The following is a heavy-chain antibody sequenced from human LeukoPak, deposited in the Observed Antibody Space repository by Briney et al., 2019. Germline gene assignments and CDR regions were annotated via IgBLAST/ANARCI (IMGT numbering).Heavy chain of an antibody. CDR3: ARAKRSARNYYYYYGMDV. Sequence: GGSLRLSCAASGFSFSYYGMHWVRQAPGKGLEWVAVISHDGSNKYYADSAKGRFTISRDNPKNTLYLQMNSLRAEDTAVYYCARAKRSARNYYYYYGMDVWGQGTTVTVSS. CDR1: GFSFSYYG. J-gene: IGHJ6*02. V-gene: IGHV3-30*03. CDR2: ISHDGSNK. D-gene: IGHD6-19*01.